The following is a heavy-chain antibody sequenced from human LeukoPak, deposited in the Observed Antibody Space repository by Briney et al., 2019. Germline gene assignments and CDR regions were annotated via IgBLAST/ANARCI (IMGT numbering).Heavy chain of an antibody. V-gene: IGHV4-31*03. CDR2: IYYSGST. Sequence: SETLSLTCTVSGGSISSGGYYWSWIRQHPGKGLEWIGYIYYSGSTYHNPSLKSRVTISVDTSKNQFSLKLSSVTAADTAVYYCARAANYDSSGYPLLWFDPWGQGTLVTVSS. CDR3: ARAANYDSSGYPLLWFDP. J-gene: IGHJ5*02. D-gene: IGHD3-22*01. CDR1: GGSISSGGYY.